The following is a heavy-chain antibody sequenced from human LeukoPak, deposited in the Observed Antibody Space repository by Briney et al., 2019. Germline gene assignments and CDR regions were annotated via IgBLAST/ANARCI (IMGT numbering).Heavy chain of an antibody. CDR2: NDYSGST. Sequence: SETLYLTCTVSGGSISGYYWSWIRQPPGRGLEWIGYNDYSGSTNYNPSLQSRVTISVDTSKSQFSLKLSSVTAADTAVYSCARAAGDSPPYYYYMDVWGKGTTVTVSS. J-gene: IGHJ6*03. CDR1: GGSISGYY. D-gene: IGHD3-10*01. CDR3: ARAAGDSPPYYYYMDV. V-gene: IGHV4-59*01.